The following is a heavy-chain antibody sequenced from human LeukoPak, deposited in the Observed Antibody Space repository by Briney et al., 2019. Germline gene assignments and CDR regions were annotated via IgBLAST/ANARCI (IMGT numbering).Heavy chain of an antibody. CDR2: IYYSGST. D-gene: IGHD6-6*01. J-gene: IGHJ6*02. CDR3: TSSDYDHYAMDV. Sequence: SETLSLTCTVSGGSISSYYWSWIRQPPGKGLEWIGSIYYSGSTNYNPSLRSRVTISLDTSKNQFSLKLTSVTAADTAMHYCTSSDYDHYAMDVWGQGTTVTVSS. CDR1: GGSISSYY. V-gene: IGHV4-59*08.